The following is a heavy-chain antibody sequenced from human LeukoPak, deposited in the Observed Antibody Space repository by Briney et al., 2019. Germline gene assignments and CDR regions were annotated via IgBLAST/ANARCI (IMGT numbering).Heavy chain of an antibody. V-gene: IGHV3-23*01. CDR2: ISGSGGST. Sequence: GGSLRLSCAASGFTFSSYAMSWVRQAPGKGLEWVSAISGSGGSTYYADSVKGRFTISRDNSKNTLYLQMNSLRAEDTAVYYCAKTGSNRRIYYYYYMDVWGKGTTVTVSS. CDR1: GFTFSSYA. CDR3: AKTGSNRRIYYYYYMDV. J-gene: IGHJ6*03. D-gene: IGHD4-11*01.